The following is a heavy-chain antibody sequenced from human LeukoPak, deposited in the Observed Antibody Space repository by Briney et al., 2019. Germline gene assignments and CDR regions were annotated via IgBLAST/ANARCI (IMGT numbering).Heavy chain of an antibody. D-gene: IGHD2-2*01. CDR3: ARDRGVGYCSSTSCYGAFDI. CDR1: GGSISSHY. V-gene: IGHV4-59*11. J-gene: IGHJ3*02. Sequence: SETLALTCTVSGGSISSHYWSWLRQPPGKGLEWIGYLYYSGSTNYNPSLKSRVTISVDTSKNQFSLKLSSVTAADTAVYYCARDRGVGYCSSTSCYGAFDIWGQGTMVTVSS. CDR2: LYYSGST.